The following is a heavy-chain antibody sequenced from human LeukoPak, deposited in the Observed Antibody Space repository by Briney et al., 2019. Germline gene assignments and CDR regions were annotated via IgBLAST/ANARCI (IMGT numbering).Heavy chain of an antibody. Sequence: GGSLRLSCAASGFTFSSYAMHWVRQAPGKELEWVAVISYDGSNKYYADSVKGRFTISRDNSKNTLYLQMNSLRAGDTAVYYCAREERGYYDSSGYFLFDYWGQGTLVTVSS. J-gene: IGHJ4*02. V-gene: IGHV3-30-3*01. CDR1: GFTFSSYA. D-gene: IGHD3-22*01. CDR3: AREERGYYDSSGYFLFDY. CDR2: ISYDGSNK.